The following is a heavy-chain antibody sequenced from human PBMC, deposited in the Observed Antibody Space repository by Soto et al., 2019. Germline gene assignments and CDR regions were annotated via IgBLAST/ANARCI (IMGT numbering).Heavy chain of an antibody. J-gene: IGHJ2*01. D-gene: IGHD1-26*01. CDR2: INEDGSEK. CDR3: TRSSGTYRYYDL. CDR1: GFTFRSYW. V-gene: IGHV3-7*01. Sequence: GGSLRLSCAASGFTFRSYWMSWVRQAPGKGLEWVANINEDGSEKYHVDSVKGRITISRDNAKNSLYLQMNSLRAEDTAVYYCTRSSGTYRYYDLWGRGTLVTVSS.